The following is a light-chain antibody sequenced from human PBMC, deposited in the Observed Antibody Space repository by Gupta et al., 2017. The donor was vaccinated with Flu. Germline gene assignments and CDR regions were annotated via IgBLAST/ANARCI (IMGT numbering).Light chain of an antibody. CDR2: GNS. CDR1: RSNIGAGYD. Sequence: QSVLTQPPSVSGAPGQRVPISCTWRRSNIGAGYDVHWYQQLPGTAPKLLIYGNSNRPSGVPDRFSGSKSGTSASLAITGLQAEDEADYYCQSYDSSLSGPYVFGTGTKVTVL. CDR3: QSYDSSLSGPYV. J-gene: IGLJ1*01. V-gene: IGLV1-40*01.